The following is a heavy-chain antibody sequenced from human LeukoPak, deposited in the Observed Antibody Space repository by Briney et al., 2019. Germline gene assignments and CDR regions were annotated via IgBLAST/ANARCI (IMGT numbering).Heavy chain of an antibody. V-gene: IGHV1-3*01. Sequence: ASAKVSCKASGYTFTSYAMHWVRQAPGQRFAWMGWINAGNGNTKYSQKFQGRVTITRDTSASTAYMELSSLRSEDTAVYYCARDQVSGGGDSNFDYWGQGTLVTVSS. CDR3: ARDQVSGGGDSNFDY. CDR2: INAGNGNT. D-gene: IGHD2-21*01. J-gene: IGHJ4*02. CDR1: GYTFTSYA.